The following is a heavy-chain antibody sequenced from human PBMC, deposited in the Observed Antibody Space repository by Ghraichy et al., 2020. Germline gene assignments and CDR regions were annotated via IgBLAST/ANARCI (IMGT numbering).Heavy chain of an antibody. CDR1: GFTFSDYY. J-gene: IGHJ6*02. V-gene: IGHV3-11*01. CDR2: ISTSGSTV. Sequence: GESLNISCAASGFTFSDYYMSWIRQAPGKGLEWVSYISTSGSTVYYADSVKGRFTISRDNAKNSLYLQMNGLRAEDTAVYYCARDRWQELFMDVWGQGTTVTVSS. D-gene: IGHD1-7*01. CDR3: ARDRWQELFMDV.